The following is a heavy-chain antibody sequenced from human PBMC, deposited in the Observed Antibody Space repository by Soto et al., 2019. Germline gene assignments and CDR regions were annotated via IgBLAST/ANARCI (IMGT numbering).Heavy chain of an antibody. Sequence: GGSLRLSCAASGFTFSPFWMHWVRQVPGKGPVWVSRINSDGNSTSYADSVKGRFAISRDNAKNTLYLQMNSLLAEDTAVYYCARGSNHFDYWGQGTLVTVSS. CDR2: INSDGNST. V-gene: IGHV3-74*01. CDR3: ARGSNHFDY. D-gene: IGHD4-4*01. CDR1: GFTFSPFW. J-gene: IGHJ4*02.